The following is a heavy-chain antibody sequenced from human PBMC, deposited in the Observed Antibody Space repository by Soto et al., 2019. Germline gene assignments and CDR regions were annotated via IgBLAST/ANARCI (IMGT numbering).Heavy chain of an antibody. CDR1: GYTFTSYY. Sequence: ASVKVSCKASGYTFTSYYMHWVRQAPGQGLEWMGIINPSGGSTSYAQKFQGRVTMTSDTSTSTVYMESSRLRSEDTAVYYCARAFGVVIPRSLGYYYYMDVWGKGTTVTVSS. D-gene: IGHD3-3*01. CDR2: INPSGGST. J-gene: IGHJ6*03. CDR3: ARAFGVVIPRSLGYYYYMDV. V-gene: IGHV1-46*03.